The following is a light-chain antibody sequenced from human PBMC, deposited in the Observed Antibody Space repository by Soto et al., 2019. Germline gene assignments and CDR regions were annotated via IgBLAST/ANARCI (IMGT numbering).Light chain of an antibody. CDR1: QSISTN. CDR3: LQDINYPWT. CDR2: AAS. J-gene: IGKJ1*01. V-gene: IGKV1-6*01. Sequence: IQMTQSPSSLSASVGDRVTITCRASQSISTNLNWFQQKPGKAPKLLIYAASSLQSGVPSRFSGSGSGTDFTLAISSLQPEDSATYYCLQDINYPWTFGQGTKVDIK.